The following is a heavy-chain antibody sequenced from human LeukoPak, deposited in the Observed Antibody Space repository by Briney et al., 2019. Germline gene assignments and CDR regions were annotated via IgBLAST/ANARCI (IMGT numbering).Heavy chain of an antibody. CDR1: GGSFSGYY. Sequence: SETLSLTCAVYGGSFSGYYWSWIRQPPGKGLEWIGEINHSGSTNYNPSLKGRVTISVDTSKNQFSLKLSSVTAADTAVYYCARETRALCYRGTTAFDYWGQGTLVTVSS. V-gene: IGHV4-34*01. CDR3: ARETRALCYRGTTAFDY. J-gene: IGHJ4*02. CDR2: INHSGST. D-gene: IGHD1-1*01.